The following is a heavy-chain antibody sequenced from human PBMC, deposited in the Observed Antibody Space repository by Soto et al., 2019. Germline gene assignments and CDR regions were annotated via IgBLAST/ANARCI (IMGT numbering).Heavy chain of an antibody. D-gene: IGHD5-12*01. J-gene: IGHJ6*02. CDR2: IWYDGSNK. CDR1: GFTFSSYG. V-gene: IGHV3-33*01. Sequence: SLRLSCAASGFTFSSYGMHWVRQAPGKGLEWVAVIWYDGSNKYYADSVKGRFTISRDNSKNTLYLQMNSLRAEDTAVYYCARGLFRDGYLYYYYYGMDVWGQGTTVTVSS. CDR3: ARGLFRDGYLYYYYYGMDV.